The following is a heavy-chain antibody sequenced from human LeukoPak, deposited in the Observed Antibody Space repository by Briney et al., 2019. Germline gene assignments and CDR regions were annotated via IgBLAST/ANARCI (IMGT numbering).Heavy chain of an antibody. CDR1: GFTFSTYK. J-gene: IGHJ4*02. D-gene: IGHD1-26*01. V-gene: IGHV3-7*01. CDR3: ARAIPYSDDYIWYFDS. CDR2: INQDASEK. Sequence: GGSLRLSCVASGFTFSTYKMTWVRQAPGKGLEWVANINQDASEKTYLDSVKGRFTISRDNAKNSLYLQMNSLRDEDTAVYYCARAIPYSDDYIWYFDSWGQGTLVTVSS.